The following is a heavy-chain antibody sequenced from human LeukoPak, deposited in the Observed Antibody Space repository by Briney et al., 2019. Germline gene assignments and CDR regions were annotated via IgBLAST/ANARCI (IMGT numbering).Heavy chain of an antibody. CDR3: ARDGAGHIAVAGQFDY. V-gene: IGHV4-4*07. CDR2: IYTSGST. CDR1: GGSISSYY. J-gene: IGHJ4*02. D-gene: IGHD6-19*01. Sequence: TSETLSLTCTVSGGSISSYYWSWIRQPAGKGLEWIGRIYTSGSTNYNPSLKSRVTISVDKSKNQFSLELSSVTATGTAVYYCARDGAGHIAVAGQFDYWGQGTLVTVSS.